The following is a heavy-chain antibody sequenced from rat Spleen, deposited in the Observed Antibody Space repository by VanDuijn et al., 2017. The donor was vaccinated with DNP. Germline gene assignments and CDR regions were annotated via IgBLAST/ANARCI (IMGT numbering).Heavy chain of an antibody. D-gene: IGHD1-4*01. V-gene: IGHV5S14*01. CDR2: ISTGGGNT. Sequence: EVQLVESGGGLVQPGRSLKLSCAASGFTFSNYGMAWVRQTPTQGLEWVASISTGGGNTYYRDSVKGRFTISRYNAKNTQYLQMDSLRSEDTSTYYCARGNYPAPNLDYFVYWGQGVMVTVSS. J-gene: IGHJ2*01. CDR1: GFTFSNYG. CDR3: ARGNYPAPNLDYFVY.